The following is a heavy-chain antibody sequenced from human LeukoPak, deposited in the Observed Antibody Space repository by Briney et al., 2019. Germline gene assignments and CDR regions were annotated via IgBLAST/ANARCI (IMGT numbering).Heavy chain of an antibody. CDR2: INPNSGGT. J-gene: IGHJ4*02. Sequence: ASVKVSCKASGYTFTGYYMHWVRQAPGQGLEWMGWINPNSGGTNYAQKFQGRATMTRDTSISTAYMELSRLRSDDTAVYYCARDLMDLEWFVWDFDYWGQGTLVTVSS. V-gene: IGHV1-2*02. CDR3: ARDLMDLEWFVWDFDY. CDR1: GYTFTGYY. D-gene: IGHD3-3*01.